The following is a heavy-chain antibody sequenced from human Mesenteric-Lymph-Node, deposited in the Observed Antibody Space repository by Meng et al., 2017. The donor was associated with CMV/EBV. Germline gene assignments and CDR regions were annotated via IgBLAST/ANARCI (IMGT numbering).Heavy chain of an antibody. CDR1: GFTFSDYY. J-gene: IGHJ4*02. CDR2: ISSSGSTI. D-gene: IGHD2-15*01. CDR3: ASGPVVDDWYFDY. Sequence: GGSLRLSCTTSGFTFSDYYMSWIRQAPGKGLEWVSYISSSGSTIYYADSVKGRFTISRDNAKNSLYLQMNSLRAGDTAVYYCASGPVVDDWYFDYWGQGTLVTVSS. V-gene: IGHV3-11*01.